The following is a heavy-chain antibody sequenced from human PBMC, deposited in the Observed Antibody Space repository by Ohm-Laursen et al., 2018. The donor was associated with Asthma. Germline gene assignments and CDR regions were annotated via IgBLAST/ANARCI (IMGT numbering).Heavy chain of an antibody. CDR1: GFIFSDYF. CDR3: ARGNVEGLL. CDR2: LFPDGRRI. Sequence: SLRLSCAASGFIFSDYFMHWVRQRPGEGLVWISHLFPDGRRINYADSVRGRFTISRDDAQNTVYLQMHSLRVDDTAVYFCARGNVEGLLWGQGTLVTVSS. V-gene: IGHV3-74*01. J-gene: IGHJ4*02.